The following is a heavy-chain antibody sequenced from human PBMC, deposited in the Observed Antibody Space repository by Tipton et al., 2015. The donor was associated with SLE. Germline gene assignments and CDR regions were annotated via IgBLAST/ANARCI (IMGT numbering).Heavy chain of an antibody. V-gene: IGHV4-34*01. CDR1: GESFNGYF. J-gene: IGHJ4*02. D-gene: IGHD3-3*01. CDR2: IIHSGVT. CDR3: ARGGTIFGVAPVDY. Sequence: TLSLTCAVYGESFNGYFWTWIRQPPGKGLEWIAEIIHSGVTNYNPSLRSRVTISADMSKNQVSLKLSSVTAADTAVYYCARGGTIFGVAPVDYWGQGTLVTVSS.